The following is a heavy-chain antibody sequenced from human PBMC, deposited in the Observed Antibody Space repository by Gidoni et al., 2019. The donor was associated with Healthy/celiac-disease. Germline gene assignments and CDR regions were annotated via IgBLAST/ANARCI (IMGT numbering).Heavy chain of an antibody. CDR3: ARDPLGPSYCSSTSCRRELFDY. CDR2: INPNSGGT. V-gene: IGHV1-2*06. J-gene: IGHJ4*02. Sequence: QVQLVQSGAEVKKPGASVKVSCKASGYTFTGYYLHWLRQARGQGLEWMGRINPNSGGTKYAQKFQGRVTMTRDKSISTAYMELSRLRSDDTAVYYCARDPLGPSYCSSTSCRRELFDYWGQGTLVTVSS. D-gene: IGHD2-2*01. CDR1: GYTFTGYY.